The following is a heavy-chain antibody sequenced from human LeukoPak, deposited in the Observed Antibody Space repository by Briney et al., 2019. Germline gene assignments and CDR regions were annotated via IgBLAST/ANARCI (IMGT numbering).Heavy chain of an antibody. CDR2: ISGDGGST. D-gene: IGHD3-9*01. J-gene: IGHJ4*02. CDR3: AKEAVNERTYYDILTGYYTTSYYFDY. Sequence: PGGSLRLSCAASGFTFDEYAMHWVRQAPGKGLEWVSLISGDGGSTYYADSVKGRFTISRDNSKNTLYLQMNSLSAEDTAVYYCAKEAVNERTYYDILTGYYTTSYYFDYWGQGTLVTVSS. CDR1: GFTFDEYA. V-gene: IGHV3-43*02.